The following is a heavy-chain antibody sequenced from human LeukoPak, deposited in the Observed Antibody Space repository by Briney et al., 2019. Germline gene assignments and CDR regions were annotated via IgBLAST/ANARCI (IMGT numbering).Heavy chain of an antibody. V-gene: IGHV4-59*01. D-gene: IGHD1-26*01. CDR1: GGSFSGYY. J-gene: IGHJ4*02. Sequence: SETLSLTCAVYGGSFSGYYWSWIRQPPGKGLEWIGYIYYSGSTNYNTSLKSRVTISVDTSKNQFSPKLTSVTAADTAVYYCARGVNSGYFDYCGQGTLVTVSS. CDR2: IYYSGST. CDR3: ARGVNSGYFDY.